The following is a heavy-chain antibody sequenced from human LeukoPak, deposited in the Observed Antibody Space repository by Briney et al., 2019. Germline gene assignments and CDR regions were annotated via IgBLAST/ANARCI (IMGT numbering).Heavy chain of an antibody. Sequence: GESLKISCKGSGYSCTNYWIAWVRQVPEKGLGWMGVIYPGDSDARYSPSFQGQVTISADESISTAYQQWSSLKASDTAMYYCASRSQTGAFDIWGQGTLVAVSS. CDR1: GYSCTNYW. D-gene: IGHD2-15*01. CDR3: ASRSQTGAFDI. CDR2: IYPGDSDA. J-gene: IGHJ3*02. V-gene: IGHV5-51*01.